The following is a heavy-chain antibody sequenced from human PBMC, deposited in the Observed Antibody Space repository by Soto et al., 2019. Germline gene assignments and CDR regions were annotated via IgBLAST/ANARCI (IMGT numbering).Heavy chain of an antibody. CDR1: GFKFSNYA. CDR3: AKDRRAGGNSAFYFDF. CDR2: INATGGGT. V-gene: IGHV3-23*01. Sequence: HPGGSLRLSCAVSGFKFSNYAMSWVRQAPGKGLEWVSLINATGGGTYYADSVKSRFTISRDNSHNALYLQVHSLAAEDTAVYYCAKDRRAGGNSAFYFDFWGQGAQVTVSS. J-gene: IGHJ4*02. D-gene: IGHD3-16*01.